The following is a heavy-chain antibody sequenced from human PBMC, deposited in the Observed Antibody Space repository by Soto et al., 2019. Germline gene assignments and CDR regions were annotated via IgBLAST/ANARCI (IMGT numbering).Heavy chain of an antibody. CDR2: ISSSGSTI. CDR1: GFTLSSYE. V-gene: IGHV3-48*03. D-gene: IGHD3-10*01. Sequence: EVQLVESGGGLVQPGGSLRLSCAASGFTLSSYEMNWVRQAPGKGLEWVSYISSSGSTIHYADSVKGRFTISRDNAKNSLYLQMNSLRAEDTAVYYCARGYGSGSYSTWGQGTLVTVSS. CDR3: ARGYGSGSYST. J-gene: IGHJ5*02.